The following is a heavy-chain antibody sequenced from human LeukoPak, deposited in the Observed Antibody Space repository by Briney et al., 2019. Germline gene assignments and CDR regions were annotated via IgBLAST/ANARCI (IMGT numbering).Heavy chain of an antibody. Sequence: PGGSLRLSCAASGFTFSSYWMSWVRQAPGKGLGWVANIKQDGSEKYYVDSVKGRFTISRDNAKNSLYLQMNSLRAEDTAVYYCARPLYPQYWDAFDIWGQGTMVTVSS. CDR3: ARPLYPQYWDAFDI. CDR1: GFTFSSYW. D-gene: IGHD4-11*01. CDR2: IKQDGSEK. V-gene: IGHV3-7*03. J-gene: IGHJ3*02.